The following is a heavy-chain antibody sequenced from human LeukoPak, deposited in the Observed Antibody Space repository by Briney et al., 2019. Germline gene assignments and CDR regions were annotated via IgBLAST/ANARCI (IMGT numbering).Heavy chain of an antibody. CDR1: GYTFTGSY. CDR2: INPNSGGT. V-gene: IGHV1-2*02. D-gene: IGHD2-8*01. J-gene: IGHJ4*02. CDR3: ARVAYGTKGVCMNFDL. Sequence: GASVKVSCKASGYTFTGSYIHWLRQAAGQGLEWMGGINPNSGGTKYAQNFQGRVIVTRDTSTSTAHMELSGLRADDTAVYDCARVAYGTKGVCMNFDLWGQGTLLTVSS.